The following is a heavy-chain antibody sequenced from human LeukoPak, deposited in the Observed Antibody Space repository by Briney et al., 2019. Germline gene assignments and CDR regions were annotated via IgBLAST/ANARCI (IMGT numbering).Heavy chain of an antibody. V-gene: IGHV1-2*02. Sequence: ASVKVSCKASGYNFTGYYMHWVRQAPGQGLEWMGWINPNSGGTNYAQKFQGRVTMTRDTSISTAYMGLSGLRSDDTAVYYCARGFVVRGVSPIRPPLSGAFHIWGQGTMVTVSS. CDR3: ARGFVVRGVSPIRPPLSGAFHI. CDR2: INPNSGGT. J-gene: IGHJ3*02. D-gene: IGHD3-10*01. CDR1: GYNFTGYY.